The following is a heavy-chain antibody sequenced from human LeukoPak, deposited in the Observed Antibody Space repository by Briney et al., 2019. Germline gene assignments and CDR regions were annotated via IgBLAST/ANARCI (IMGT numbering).Heavy chain of an antibody. CDR3: VSSSPRYCTGGTCYSSRGFDY. V-gene: IGHV4-59*01. CDR1: GDSISTYY. CDR2: IYYRGST. Sequence: SETLSLTCTVSGDSISTYYWSWIRQSPGKGLEWIAYIYYRGSTNYNPSLKSRVTISVDTSKTQFSLKLSSVTAADTAVYYCVSSSPRYCTGGTCYSSRGFDYWGQGTLVTASS. J-gene: IGHJ4*02. D-gene: IGHD2-15*01.